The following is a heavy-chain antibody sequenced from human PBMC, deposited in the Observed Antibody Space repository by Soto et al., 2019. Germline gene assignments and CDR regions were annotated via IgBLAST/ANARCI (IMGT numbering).Heavy chain of an antibody. J-gene: IGHJ4*02. Sequence: GGSLRLSCAASGFTFSSYGMHWVRQAPGKGLEWVAVKWYDGSNKYYADSVKGRFTISRDNSKNTLYLQMNSLRAEDTAVYYCARDRGQWGLLDYWGQGTLVTVSS. V-gene: IGHV3-33*01. D-gene: IGHD6-19*01. CDR1: GFTFSSYG. CDR2: KWYDGSNK. CDR3: ARDRGQWGLLDY.